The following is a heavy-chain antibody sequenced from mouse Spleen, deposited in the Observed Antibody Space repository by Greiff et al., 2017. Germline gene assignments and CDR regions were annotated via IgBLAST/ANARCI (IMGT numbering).Heavy chain of an antibody. D-gene: IGHD1-1*01. CDR3: ARKLRRAMDY. J-gene: IGHJ4*01. CDR2: INPNNGGT. V-gene: IGHV1-22*01. CDR1: GYTFTDYN. Sequence: VHVKQSGPELVKPGASVKMSCKASGYTFTDYNMHWVKQSHGKSLEWIGYINPNNGGTSYNQKFKGKATLTVNKSSSTAYMELRSLTSEDSAVYYCARKLRRAMDYWGQGTSVTVSS.